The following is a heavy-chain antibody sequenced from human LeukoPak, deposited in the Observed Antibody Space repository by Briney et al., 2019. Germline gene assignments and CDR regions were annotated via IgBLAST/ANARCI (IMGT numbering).Heavy chain of an antibody. D-gene: IGHD3-3*01. V-gene: IGHV3-7*01. Sequence: GGSLRLPCAASGFTFSSYWMSWVRQAPGKGLEWVANIKQDGSEKYYVDSVKGRFTISRDNAKNSLYLQMNSLRAEDTAVYYCARKFYDFWSGSGKGVFDYWGQGTLVTVSS. CDR2: IKQDGSEK. CDR1: GFTFSSYW. CDR3: ARKFYDFWSGSGKGVFDY. J-gene: IGHJ4*02.